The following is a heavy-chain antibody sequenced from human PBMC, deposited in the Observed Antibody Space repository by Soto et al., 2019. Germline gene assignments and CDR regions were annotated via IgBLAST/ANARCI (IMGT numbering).Heavy chain of an antibody. Sequence: GESLKISCSASGFTFSIYAMHWVRQAPGKGLEYVSSISTNGGSTHYADSVKGRFTISRDNSKNTQYLQMSSLRADDTAVYYCVKGEYYYDSSGYYPFDYWGQGTQVTVSS. V-gene: IGHV3-64D*06. CDR1: GFTFSIYA. D-gene: IGHD3-22*01. CDR2: ISTNGGST. J-gene: IGHJ4*02. CDR3: VKGEYYYDSSGYYPFDY.